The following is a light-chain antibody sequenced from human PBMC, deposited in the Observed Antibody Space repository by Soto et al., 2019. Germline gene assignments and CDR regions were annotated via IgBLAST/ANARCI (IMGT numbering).Light chain of an antibody. V-gene: IGLV1-47*02. CDR2: NNH. Sequence: QSVLTQPYSASGTPGQRVTFSCSGNTSNIGRNYECWYQQFPGAAPKLLIYNNHQRPSGVPDRFSGSKSGASASLAISGLRSEDEADYYCATWDDNLLSVVFGGGTKLTVL. CDR1: TSNIGRNY. CDR3: ATWDDNLLSVV. J-gene: IGLJ2*01.